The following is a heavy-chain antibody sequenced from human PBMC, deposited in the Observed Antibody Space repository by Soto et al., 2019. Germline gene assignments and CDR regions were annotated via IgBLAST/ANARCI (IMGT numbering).Heavy chain of an antibody. D-gene: IGHD2-8*01. CDR3: ARGQTYFHSTDGGNYPFDY. Sequence: PGESLKISCSGSRYTFSNYWLGWVRQVPGTGLEWMGIISFSPGASYTRYGPSFRGQVTFTADKSTSTAYLQWSNLKASDTAIYYCARGQTYFHSTDGGNYPFDYWGPGTLVTVSS. V-gene: IGHV5-51*01. J-gene: IGHJ4*02. CDR1: RYTFSNYW. CDR2: ISFSPGASYT.